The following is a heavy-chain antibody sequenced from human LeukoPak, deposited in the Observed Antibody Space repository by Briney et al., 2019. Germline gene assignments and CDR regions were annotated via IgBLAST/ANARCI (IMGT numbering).Heavy chain of an antibody. CDR3: ARELSWYGPIDY. Sequence: SETLSLTCTVSGGSISSYYWSWIRQPPGKGLEWIGYIYYSGSTNYNPSLKSRVTISVDTSKNQFSLKLSSVTAADTAVYYCARELSWYGPIDYWGQGTLVTVSS. CDR1: GGSISSYY. V-gene: IGHV4-59*01. D-gene: IGHD6-13*01. J-gene: IGHJ4*02. CDR2: IYYSGST.